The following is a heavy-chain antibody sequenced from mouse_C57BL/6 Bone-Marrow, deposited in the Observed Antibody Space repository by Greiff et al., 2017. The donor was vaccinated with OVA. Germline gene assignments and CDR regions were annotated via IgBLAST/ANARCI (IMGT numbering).Heavy chain of an antibody. J-gene: IGHJ4*01. D-gene: IGHD2-14*01. V-gene: IGHV5-4*03. CDR2: ISDGGSYT. CDR1: GFTFSSYA. CDR3: ARGRVRRYYYAMDY. Sequence: EVKLMESGGGLVKPGGSLKLSCAASGFTFSSYAMSWVRQTPEKRLEWVATISDGGSYTYYPDNVKGRFTISRDNAKNNLYLQMSHLKSEDTAMYYCARGRVRRYYYAMDYWGQGTSVTVSS.